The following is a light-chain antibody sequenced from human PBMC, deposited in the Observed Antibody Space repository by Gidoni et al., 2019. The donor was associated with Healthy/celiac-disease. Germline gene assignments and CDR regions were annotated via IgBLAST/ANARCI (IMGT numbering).Light chain of an antibody. CDR1: QSVSSSY. V-gene: IGKV3-20*01. CDR3: QQYGSSPLT. CDR2: GAS. J-gene: IGKJ4*01. Sequence: EIVLTQSPGTLSLSPGERATLSCRASQSVSSSYLAWYQQKPCQAPRLLIYGASSRATGIPDRFSGSGSGTDFTLTISRLEPDDFAVYYCQQYGSSPLTFGGGTKVEIK.